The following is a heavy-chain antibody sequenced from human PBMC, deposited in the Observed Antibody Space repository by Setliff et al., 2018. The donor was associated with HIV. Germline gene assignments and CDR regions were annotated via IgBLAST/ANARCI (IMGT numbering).Heavy chain of an antibody. CDR1: GGSLSGYY. Sequence: PSETLSLTCAVYGGSLSGYYWSWIRQSPGKGLEWIGEINDIGSTNYNPSPKSRVTISVDTSKSHFSLRLKSVTAADTGVIYCARRTSFIGGAVAGNFDLWGQGTPVTVSS. J-gene: IGHJ4*02. V-gene: IGHV4-34*01. D-gene: IGHD6-19*01. CDR2: INDIGST. CDR3: ARRTSFIGGAVAGNFDL.